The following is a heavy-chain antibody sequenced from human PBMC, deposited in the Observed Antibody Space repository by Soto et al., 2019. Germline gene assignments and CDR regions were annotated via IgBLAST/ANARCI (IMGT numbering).Heavy chain of an antibody. J-gene: IGHJ3*01. Sequence: PSETLSLTCSVSGGFISTNNYFWGWIRQPPGKALEWIGSIDYSGSTYNNPSLKSRATMYVDTSKNQLSLKLSSVTAADTAVYYCARHIWEYDSFDLWGQGTMVTVSS. CDR3: ARHIWEYDSFDL. CDR2: IDYSGST. V-gene: IGHV4-39*01. D-gene: IGHD3-16*01. CDR1: GGFISTNNYF.